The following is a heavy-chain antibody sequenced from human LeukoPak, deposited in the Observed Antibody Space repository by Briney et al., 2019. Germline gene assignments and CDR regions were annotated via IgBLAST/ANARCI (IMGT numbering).Heavy chain of an antibody. D-gene: IGHD4-17*01. V-gene: IGHV3-30*18. Sequence: HTGGSLRLSCEASGFTFSSRGMHWVRQAPGKGPEWVAVIAYDGNDKFYAESVKGRFTISRDNSKNTVHLQMNSLRPEDTAVYYCAKSRDGDAPPFDYWGQGTVVTVSS. CDR1: GFTFSSRG. CDR3: AKSRDGDAPPFDY. CDR2: IAYDGNDK. J-gene: IGHJ4*02.